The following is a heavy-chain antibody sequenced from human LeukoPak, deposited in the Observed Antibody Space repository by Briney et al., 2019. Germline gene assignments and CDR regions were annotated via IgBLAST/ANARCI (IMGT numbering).Heavy chain of an antibody. Sequence: PSETLSLTCTVSGGSISSHYWSWIRQPPGKGLGWIGYIYYSGTTNYNPSLKSRVTISVDTSRNQFSLQLRSVTAADTAVYYCAREDPQTTVPEGMDVWGQGTTVIVSS. J-gene: IGHJ6*02. D-gene: IGHD4-17*01. V-gene: IGHV4-59*11. CDR2: IYYSGTT. CDR1: GGSISSHY. CDR3: AREDPQTTVPEGMDV.